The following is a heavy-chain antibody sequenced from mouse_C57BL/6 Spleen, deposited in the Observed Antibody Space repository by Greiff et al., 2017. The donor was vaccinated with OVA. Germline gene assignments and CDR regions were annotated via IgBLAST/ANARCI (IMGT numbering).Heavy chain of an antibody. CDR1: GFTFSSYA. CDR3: TGYDGDWFAY. J-gene: IGHJ3*01. Sequence: EVKLVESGEGLVKPGGSLKLSCAASGFTFSSYAMSWVRQTPEKRLEWVAYISSGGDYIYYADTVKGRFTISRDNARNTLYLQMSSLKSEDTAMYYCTGYDGDWFAYWGQGTLVTVSA. V-gene: IGHV5-9-1*02. D-gene: IGHD2-12*01. CDR2: ISSGGDYI.